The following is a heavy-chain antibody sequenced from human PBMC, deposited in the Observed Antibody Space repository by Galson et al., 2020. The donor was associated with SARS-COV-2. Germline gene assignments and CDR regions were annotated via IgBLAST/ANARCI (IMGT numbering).Heavy chain of an antibody. CDR1: GGSFSGYY. J-gene: IGHJ4*02. Sequence: SQTLSLTCAVYGGSFSGYYWSWIRQPPGKGLEWIGEINQSENTNYSPSLKSRVTISVDTSKNKVSLKLSSVTAADTAVYYCARGGTGSSGYYAGLDYWGQGTLVTVSS. CDR2: INQSENT. CDR3: ARGGTGSSGYYAGLDY. V-gene: IGHV4-34*01. D-gene: IGHD3-22*01.